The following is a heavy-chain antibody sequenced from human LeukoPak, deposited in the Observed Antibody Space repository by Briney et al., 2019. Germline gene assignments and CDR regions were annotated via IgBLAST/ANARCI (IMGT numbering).Heavy chain of an antibody. J-gene: IGHJ5*02. CDR1: GGAIFNSNFY. Sequence: SETLSLTCTVSGGAIFNSNFYWGWFRQSPGKGLEWIASIYYHGTTYYNPALKRRVTISVDTSKNQFSLEVKDVTAADTAMYYXARDGRYNWNYWWFDPWGQGTLVTVSS. CDR3: ARDGRYNWNYWWFDP. CDR2: IYYHGTT. D-gene: IGHD1-7*01. V-gene: IGHV4-39*07.